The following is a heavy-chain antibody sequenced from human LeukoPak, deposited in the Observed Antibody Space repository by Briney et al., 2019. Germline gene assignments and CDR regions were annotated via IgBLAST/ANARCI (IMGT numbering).Heavy chain of an antibody. CDR1: EYTFSSYY. CDR2: INPSGDTT. CDR3: ARGVRAGHWENWFDA. Sequence: GASVKVSCKASEYTFSSYYINWLRQAPGQGLEGMGVINPSGDTTSYAQMFQGRVTMTRDMFTSTVYMELSSLSSEDTAVFYCARGVRAGHWENWFDAWGQGTLVTVSS. J-gene: IGHJ5*02. D-gene: IGHD6-19*01. V-gene: IGHV1-46*01.